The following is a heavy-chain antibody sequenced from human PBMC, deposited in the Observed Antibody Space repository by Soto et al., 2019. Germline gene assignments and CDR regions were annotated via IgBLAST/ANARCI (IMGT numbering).Heavy chain of an antibody. J-gene: IGHJ5*02. CDR3: ASEGYCSSTSCYTSDP. CDR1: GFTFSSYE. V-gene: IGHV3-48*03. D-gene: IGHD2-2*02. Sequence: EVQLVESGGGLVQPGGSLRLSCAASGFTFSSYEMNRVRQAPGKGLEWVSYISSSGSTIYYADSVKGRFTISRDNAKNSLYLQMNSLRAEDTAVYYCASEGYCSSTSCYTSDPWGQGTLVTVSS. CDR2: ISSSGSTI.